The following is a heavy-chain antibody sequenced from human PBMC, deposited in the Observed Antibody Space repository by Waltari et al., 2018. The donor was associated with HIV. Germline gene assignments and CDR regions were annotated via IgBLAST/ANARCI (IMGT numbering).Heavy chain of an antibody. Sequence: VQLVQSGTEVKKPGESLTISCKASGYRVTTYWLAWVRQRPGKGLEWMGIGYPGDSGTRYSPSFEGQVTISVDKSIATAYPQWSSLKASDSAVYYCARPGLAYCGGDCYYHFWGQGTLVSVSS. D-gene: IGHD2-21*02. J-gene: IGHJ4*02. CDR2: GYPGDSGT. CDR1: GYRVTTYW. CDR3: ARPGLAYCGGDCYYHF. V-gene: IGHV5-51*01.